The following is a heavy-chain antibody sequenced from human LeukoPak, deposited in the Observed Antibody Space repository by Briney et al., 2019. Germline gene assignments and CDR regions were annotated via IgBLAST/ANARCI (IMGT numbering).Heavy chain of an antibody. V-gene: IGHV1-69*02. J-gene: IGHJ4*02. Sequence: ASVKVSCKASGGTFSSYTISWVRQAPGQGLEWMGRIIPILGIANYAQKFQGRVTITADKSTSTAYMELSSLRSEDTAVYYCARAPLRYCSGGSCYSNDYWGQGTLVTVSS. CDR1: GGTFSSYT. CDR3: ARAPLRYCSGGSCYSNDY. D-gene: IGHD2-15*01. CDR2: IIPILGIA.